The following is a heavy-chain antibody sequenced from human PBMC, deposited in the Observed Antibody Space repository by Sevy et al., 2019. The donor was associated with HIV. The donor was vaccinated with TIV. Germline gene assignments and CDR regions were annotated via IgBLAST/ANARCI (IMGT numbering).Heavy chain of an antibody. D-gene: IGHD2-21*02. CDR2: ISSSSSTI. V-gene: IGHV3-48*02. CDR1: GFTFSSYS. CDR3: ARGPHIVVVTNYGMDV. J-gene: IGHJ6*02. Sequence: GGSLRLSCAASGFTFSSYSMNWVRQAPGKGLEWVSYISSSSSTIYYADSVKGRFTISRDNAKNSLYLQMNSLRDEDTAVYYCARGPHIVVVTNYGMDVWGQGTTVTVSS.